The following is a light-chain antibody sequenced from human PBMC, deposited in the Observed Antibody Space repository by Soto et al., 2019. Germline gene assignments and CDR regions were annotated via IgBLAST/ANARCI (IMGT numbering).Light chain of an antibody. Sequence: EIVMTPSPPTPSLSPGERASPSCWASHSVTTHLAWFQQRPGQTPRLLIYDASTRAPGIPARFSGRGSGADFTLTISSLEPEDFAVYYCQQRSDSITFGQGTRLEIK. CDR2: DAS. CDR3: QQRSDSIT. CDR1: HSVTTH. V-gene: IGKV3-11*01. J-gene: IGKJ5*01.